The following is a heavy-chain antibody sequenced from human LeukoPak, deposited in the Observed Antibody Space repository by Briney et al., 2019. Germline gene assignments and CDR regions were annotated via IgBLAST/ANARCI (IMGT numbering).Heavy chain of an antibody. CDR1: GGTVSAGSISNYY. D-gene: IGHD3-22*01. Sequence: KPSETLSLTCSVSGGTVSAGSISNYYWSWIRQPAGKGLEWLGRIHTSGSTNYNPSLKSRVTMSVDTSKNQFSLKLRSVTAADTAVYYCASRVSTIDYYDSSGYYAPFGDWGQRTPVTVSS. J-gene: IGHJ4*02. CDR2: IHTSGST. V-gene: IGHV4-4*07. CDR3: ASRVSTIDYYDSSGYYAPFGD.